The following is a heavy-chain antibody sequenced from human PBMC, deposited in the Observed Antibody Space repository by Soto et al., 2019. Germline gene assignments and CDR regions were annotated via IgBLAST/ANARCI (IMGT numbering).Heavy chain of an antibody. J-gene: IGHJ4*02. CDR1: GFTFSNYA. D-gene: IGHD3-10*01. Sequence: GGSLRLSCAASGFTFSNYAMTWVRQSPGKGLEWVSGISGSGGSTSYADSVKGRFTTSRDNSKNTLYVQMNSLRAEDTAIYYCAKGAYGSGSYDCWGQGTLVTVSS. V-gene: IGHV3-23*01. CDR3: AKGAYGSGSYDC. CDR2: ISGSGGST.